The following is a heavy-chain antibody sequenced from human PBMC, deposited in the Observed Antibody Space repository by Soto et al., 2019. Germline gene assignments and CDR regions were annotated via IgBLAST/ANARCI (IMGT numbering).Heavy chain of an antibody. D-gene: IGHD3-22*01. V-gene: IGHV3-30*03. CDR1: GFTFSSYG. CDR2: ISYDGSNK. Sequence: QVQLVESGGGVVQPGRSLRLSCAASGFTFSSYGMHWVRQAPGKGLEWVAVISYDGSNKYYADSVKGRFTISRDNSKNTLYLQMNSLRAEATAVYYWARARAYYYDSSALGDYWGQGTLVTVSS. CDR3: ARARAYYYDSSALGDY. J-gene: IGHJ4*02.